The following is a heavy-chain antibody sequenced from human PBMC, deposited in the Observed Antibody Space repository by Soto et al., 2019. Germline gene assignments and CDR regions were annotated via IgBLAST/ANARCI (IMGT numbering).Heavy chain of an antibody. CDR2: ISNNGINK. Sequence: QVQLVESGGGAVQPGRSLRLSCAASGFTFRTYGMHWVRQAPGKGLEWLAVISNNGINKYYADSVKGRFTISRDNSRDTLFLQMESLRGEDTAIYYCAKVIRADSTSSNFYYFSGLDVCGQGATVTVS. D-gene: IGHD6-6*01. CDR3: AKVIRADSTSSNFYYFSGLDV. V-gene: IGHV3-30*18. CDR1: GFTFRTYG. J-gene: IGHJ6*02.